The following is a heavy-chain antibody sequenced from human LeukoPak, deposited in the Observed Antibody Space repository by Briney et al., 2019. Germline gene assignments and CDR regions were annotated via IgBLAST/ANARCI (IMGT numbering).Heavy chain of an antibody. V-gene: IGHV3-23*01. D-gene: IGHD6-6*01. CDR2: ITGGGDDT. CDR3: AKGSSSSRPHYFDY. CDR1: GFTFSTYA. Sequence: PGGSLRLSCTASGFTFSTYAMSWVRQAPGKGLEWFSAITGGGDDTYYADSVKGRFTISRDNSKNTLYLQMNSLRVEDTAVYYCAKGSSSSRPHYFDYWGQGALVTVSS. J-gene: IGHJ4*02.